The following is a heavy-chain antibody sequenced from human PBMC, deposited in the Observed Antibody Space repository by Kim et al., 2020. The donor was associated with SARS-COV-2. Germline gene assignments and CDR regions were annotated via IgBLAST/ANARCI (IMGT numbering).Heavy chain of an antibody. J-gene: IGHJ4*02. CDR2: INPSGGST. CDR3: ARQIYYGSGSYRLFDY. Sequence: ASVKVSCKASGYTFTSYYMHWVRQAPGQGLEWMGIINPSGGSTSYAQKFQGRVTMTRDTSTSTVYMELSSLRSEDTAVYYCARQIYYGSGSYRLFDYWGQGTLVTVSS. V-gene: IGHV1-46*01. CDR1: GYTFTSYY. D-gene: IGHD3-10*01.